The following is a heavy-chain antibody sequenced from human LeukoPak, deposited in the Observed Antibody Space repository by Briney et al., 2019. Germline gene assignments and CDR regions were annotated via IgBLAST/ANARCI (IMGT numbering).Heavy chain of an antibody. CDR2: IIPILGIA. J-gene: IGHJ4*02. D-gene: IGHD5-24*01. V-gene: IGHV1-69*02. CDR1: GYTFTGYY. Sequence: SVAVSCKASGYTFTGYYMHWVRQAPGQGLEWMGRIIPILGIANYAQKFQGRVTITADKSTSTAYMELGSLRSEDTAVYYCATTRDGYNPDFDYWGQGTLVTVSS. CDR3: ATTRDGYNPDFDY.